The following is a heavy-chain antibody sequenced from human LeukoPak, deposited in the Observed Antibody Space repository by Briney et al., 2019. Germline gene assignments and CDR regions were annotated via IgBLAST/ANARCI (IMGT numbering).Heavy chain of an antibody. CDR1: GGSISSGDYY. Sequence: SETLSLTCTVSGGSISSGDYYWSWIRQPPGKGLEWTGYIYYSGSTYYNSSLKSRVTISVDTSNNQFSLMLSSVTAEATAEYYCARVRDDYGAFPFDYWGQGTLVTVSS. V-gene: IGHV4-30-4*02. CDR2: IYYSGST. D-gene: IGHD4-17*01. J-gene: IGHJ4*02. CDR3: ARVRDDYGAFPFDY.